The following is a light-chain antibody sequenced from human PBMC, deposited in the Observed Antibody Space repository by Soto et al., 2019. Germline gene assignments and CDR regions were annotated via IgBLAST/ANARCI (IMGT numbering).Light chain of an antibody. CDR2: KAS. V-gene: IGKV1-5*03. Sequence: DIQITQYPSTLSASVGDRVTIPFRASQSISSWLAWYQQKPGKAPKLLIYKASTLKSGVPSRFSGSGSGTEFTLTISSLQPDDFATYYCQQYNSYSLITFGQGTRLEIK. CDR3: QQYNSYSLIT. CDR1: QSISSW. J-gene: IGKJ5*01.